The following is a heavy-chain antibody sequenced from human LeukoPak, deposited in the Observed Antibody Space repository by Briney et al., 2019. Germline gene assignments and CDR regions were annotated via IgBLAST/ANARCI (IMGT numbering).Heavy chain of an antibody. J-gene: IGHJ4*02. Sequence: SETLSLTCTVSGDSIIGYYWSWIRQPPGKGLEWIGYIHYSGSTNYNPSLKSRVTISIDTSRSHFSLRLNSATAADTAVYYCARGERLGPDFWGQGTLVTVSS. D-gene: IGHD1-1*01. CDR1: GDSIIGYY. CDR2: IHYSGST. CDR3: ARGERLGPDF. V-gene: IGHV4-59*01.